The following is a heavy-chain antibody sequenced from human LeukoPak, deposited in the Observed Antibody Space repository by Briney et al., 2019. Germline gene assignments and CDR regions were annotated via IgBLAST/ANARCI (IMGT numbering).Heavy chain of an antibody. D-gene: IGHD6-13*01. CDR1: GFTFSTYI. CDR3: ARGRSSSHNYYFDY. V-gene: IGHV3-21*01. Sequence: GGSLRLSCAASGFTFSTYIMNWVRQAPGKGLECVSSISSSSSHIYYAESVKGRFTMSRDNAKNSLYLQMNSLRAEDTAVYYCARGRSSSHNYYFDYWGQGTLVTVSS. CDR2: ISSSSSHI. J-gene: IGHJ4*02.